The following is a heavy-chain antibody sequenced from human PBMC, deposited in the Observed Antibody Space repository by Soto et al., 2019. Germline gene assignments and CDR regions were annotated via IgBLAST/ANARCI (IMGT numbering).Heavy chain of an antibody. J-gene: IGHJ5*02. Sequence: SETLSLTCTVSGGSISSSNYYWGWIRQHPGKGLELIGYIFYSGTTYYNPSLKSRVTISVDTSKNQFSLKLSSVTAADTAVYYCARSVDPWGQGTLVTVSS. CDR2: IFYSGTT. CDR3: ARSVDP. CDR1: GGSISSSNYY. V-gene: IGHV4-31*03.